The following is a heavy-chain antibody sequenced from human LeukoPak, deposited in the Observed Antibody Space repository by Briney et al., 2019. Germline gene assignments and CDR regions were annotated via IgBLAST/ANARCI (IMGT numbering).Heavy chain of an antibody. J-gene: IGHJ4*02. D-gene: IGHD5/OR15-5a*01. CDR2: ISYDGSNK. CDR3: VPVVSTHVDY. Sequence: PGGSLRLSCAASGFSFSSYAMHWVRQAPGKGLEWVAVISYDGSNKYYADSVKGRFTISRDNSKNTLYLQMNSLRAEDTAVYYCVPVVSTHVDYWGQGTLVTVSS. CDR1: GFSFSSYA. V-gene: IGHV3-30-3*01.